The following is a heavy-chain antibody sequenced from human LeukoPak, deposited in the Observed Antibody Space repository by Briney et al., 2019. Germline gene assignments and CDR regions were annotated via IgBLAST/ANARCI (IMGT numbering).Heavy chain of an antibody. V-gene: IGHV4-31*03. CDR3: ARLWGDYGDYLRRDTFDI. CDR2: IYYSGST. Sequence: PSETLSLTCTVSGGSISSGGYYWSWIRQHPGKGLEWIGYIYYSGSTYYNPSLKSRVTISVDTSKNQFSLKLSSVTAADTAVYYCARLWGDYGDYLRRDTFDIWGQGTMVTVSS. D-gene: IGHD4-17*01. J-gene: IGHJ3*02. CDR1: GGSISSGGYY.